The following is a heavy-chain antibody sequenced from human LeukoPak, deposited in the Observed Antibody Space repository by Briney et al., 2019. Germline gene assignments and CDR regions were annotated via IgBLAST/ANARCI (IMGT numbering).Heavy chain of an antibody. D-gene: IGHD3-16*01. J-gene: IGHJ6*02. CDR2: ISGSGGST. Sequence: QPGGSLRLSCAASGFTFSSYAMSWVRQAPGKGLEWVSAISGSGGSTYYADSVKGRFTISRDNSKNTLYLQMNSLRAEDTAVYYCAKDVGAVTIYYYYYYGMDVWGQGTTVTVSS. CDR3: AKDVGAVTIYYYYYYGMDV. V-gene: IGHV3-23*01. CDR1: GFTFSSYA.